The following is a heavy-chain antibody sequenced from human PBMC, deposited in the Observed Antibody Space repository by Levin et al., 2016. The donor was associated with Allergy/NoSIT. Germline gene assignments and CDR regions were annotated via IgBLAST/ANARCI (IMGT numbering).Heavy chain of an antibody. J-gene: IGHJ1*01. CDR2: MSQDGNHE. D-gene: IGHD3-22*01. CDR3: LRGPDDSSGYYFSWYFQH. Sequence: GGSLRLSCAVSGFTLSNYAIHWVRQAPGKGLEWVALMSQDGNHEHYTDSVQGRFTMFRDNSRNTLYLQMNSLRAEDTAVYYCLRGPDDSSGYYFSWYFQHWGQGTLVTVSS. CDR1: GFTLSNYA. V-gene: IGHV3-30*04.